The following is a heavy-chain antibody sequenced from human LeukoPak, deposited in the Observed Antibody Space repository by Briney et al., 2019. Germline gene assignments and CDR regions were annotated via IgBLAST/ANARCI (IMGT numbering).Heavy chain of an antibody. CDR1: GGSISSYC. CDR2: IYYSGSA. V-gene: IGHV4-59*01. CDR3: ASTFQGNFDY. J-gene: IGHJ4*02. Sequence: PSETLSLTCSVSGGSISSYCWNWIRQPPGKGLEWIGYIYYSGSAKYNPSLKSRVTISVDTSENQFSLKLSSVTAADTAVYYCASTFQGNFDYWGQGTLVTVSS. D-gene: IGHD2/OR15-2a*01.